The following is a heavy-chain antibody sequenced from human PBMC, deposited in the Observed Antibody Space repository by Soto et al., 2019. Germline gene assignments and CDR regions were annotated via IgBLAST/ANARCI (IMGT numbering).Heavy chain of an antibody. CDR2: INTDGSNT. V-gene: IGHV3-74*01. Sequence: GGSLRLSCAASGPTFNRYWMHWVRHAPGKGLVWVSHINTDGSNTNYADSVKGRFTISRDNAKSTLFLQMNSLRDEDTAVYYCAREFCSGGNCYTYSLDPWGQGIPVTVYS. CDR1: GPTFNRYW. D-gene: IGHD2-15*01. J-gene: IGHJ5*02. CDR3: AREFCSGGNCYTYSLDP.